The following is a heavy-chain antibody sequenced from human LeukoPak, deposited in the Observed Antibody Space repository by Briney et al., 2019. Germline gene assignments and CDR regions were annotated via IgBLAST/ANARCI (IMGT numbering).Heavy chain of an antibody. Sequence: PGGSLRLSCAASGFTFSSYGMHWVRQAPGKGLEWVAVISYDGSNKYYADSVKGRFTISRDNSKNTLYLQMNSLRAEDTAVYYCAKALRGYLGFDYWGQGTLVTVSS. CDR1: GFTFSSYG. J-gene: IGHJ4*02. V-gene: IGHV3-30*18. CDR3: AKALRGYLGFDY. D-gene: IGHD7-27*01. CDR2: ISYDGSNK.